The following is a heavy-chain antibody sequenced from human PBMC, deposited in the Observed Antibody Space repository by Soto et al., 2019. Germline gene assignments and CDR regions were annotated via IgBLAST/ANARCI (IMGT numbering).Heavy chain of an antibody. Sequence: SETLSLTCTVSGGSISSSSYYWGWIRQPPGKGLEWIGSIYYSGSTYYNPSLKSRVTISVDTSKNQFSLKLSSVTAADTAVYYCASEERESIYYFDYWGQGTLVTVSS. J-gene: IGHJ4*02. CDR1: GGSISSSSYY. CDR2: IYYSGST. D-gene: IGHD6-6*01. V-gene: IGHV4-39*01. CDR3: ASEERESIYYFDY.